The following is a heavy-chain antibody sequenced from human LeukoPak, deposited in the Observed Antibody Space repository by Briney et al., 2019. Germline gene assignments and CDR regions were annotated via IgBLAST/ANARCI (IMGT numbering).Heavy chain of an antibody. CDR3: ARQHGSGSYYNWRGKYYFDY. D-gene: IGHD3-10*01. Sequence: PSETLSLTCTVSGGSISSSSYYWGWIRQPPGKGLEWIGSIYYSGSTYYNPSLKSRVTISVDTSKNQLSLKLSSVTAADTAVYYCARQHGSGSYYNWRGKYYFDYWGQGTLVTVSS. V-gene: IGHV4-39*01. CDR2: IYYSGST. J-gene: IGHJ4*02. CDR1: GGSISSSSYY.